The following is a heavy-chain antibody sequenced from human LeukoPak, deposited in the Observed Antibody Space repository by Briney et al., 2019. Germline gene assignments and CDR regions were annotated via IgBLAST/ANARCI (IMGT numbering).Heavy chain of an antibody. CDR1: GFSFSTYP. Sequence: QPGVSLRLSCAASGFSFSTYPMSWVRQAPGKGLEWVTVIWYDGSNKYYADSVKGRFTTSRDNSKNMLYLQMNSLRAEDTAVYYCARTWNIGAFDIWGQGTMVTVSP. CDR3: ARTWNIGAFDI. J-gene: IGHJ3*02. D-gene: IGHD1/OR15-1a*01. CDR2: IWYDGSNK. V-gene: IGHV3-33*08.